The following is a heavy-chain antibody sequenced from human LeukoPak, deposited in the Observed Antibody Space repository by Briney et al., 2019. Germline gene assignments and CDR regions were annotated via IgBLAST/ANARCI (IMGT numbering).Heavy chain of an antibody. CDR1: GFTFSSYS. D-gene: IGHD6-13*01. J-gene: IGHJ4*02. CDR3: ARDTLYSSSWGTNDY. V-gene: IGHV3-21*01. CDR2: ISSSSSYI. Sequence: PGGSLRLSCAASGFTFSSYSMNWVRQAPGKGLEWVSSISSSSSYIYYADSVKGRFTISRDNAKNSLYLQMNSLRAEDTAVYYCARDTLYSSSWGTNDYWGQGTLVTVSS.